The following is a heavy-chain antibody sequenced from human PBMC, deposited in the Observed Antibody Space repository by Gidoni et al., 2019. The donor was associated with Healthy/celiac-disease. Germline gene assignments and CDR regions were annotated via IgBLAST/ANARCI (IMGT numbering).Heavy chain of an antibody. CDR3: ARVGWTATYNWFDP. Sequence: QVQLQESGPGLVKPSETLSLTCTVSGGSISSYYWRWIRQPAGKGLEWIGRIYTSGSTNYNPSLKSRVTMSVDTSKNQFSLKLSSVTAADTAVYYCARVGWTATYNWFDPWGQGTLVTVSS. J-gene: IGHJ5*02. D-gene: IGHD5-18*01. CDR2: IYTSGST. V-gene: IGHV4-4*07. CDR1: GGSISSYY.